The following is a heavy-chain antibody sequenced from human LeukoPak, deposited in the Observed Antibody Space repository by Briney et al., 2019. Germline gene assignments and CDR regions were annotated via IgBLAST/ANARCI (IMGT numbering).Heavy chain of an antibody. CDR2: INHSGGT. V-gene: IGHV4-39*07. Sequence: PSETLSLTCTVSGGSISSGSYYWSWIRQPPGKRLEWIGEINHSGGTSYNPSLKSRVTISVDTSKNQFSLKLSSVTAADTAVYYCARGRRSIVVVPAARRGYYYMDVWGNGTTVTVSS. J-gene: IGHJ6*03. CDR1: GGSISSGSYY. CDR3: ARGRRSIVVVPAARRGYYYMDV. D-gene: IGHD2-2*01.